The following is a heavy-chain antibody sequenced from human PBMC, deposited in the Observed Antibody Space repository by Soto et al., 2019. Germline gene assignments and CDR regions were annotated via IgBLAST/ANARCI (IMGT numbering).Heavy chain of an antibody. J-gene: IGHJ5*02. Sequence: GGSLRLSCAASGFTFSSYWMSWVRQAPGKGLEWVGFIRSKAYGGTTEYAASVKGRFTISRDDSKSIAYLQMNSLKTEDTAVYYCTRDFIIPYYYDSSGFMNWFDPWGQGTLVTVSS. CDR3: TRDFIIPYYYDSSGFMNWFDP. CDR1: GFTFSSYW. V-gene: IGHV3-49*04. CDR2: IRSKAYGGTT. D-gene: IGHD3-22*01.